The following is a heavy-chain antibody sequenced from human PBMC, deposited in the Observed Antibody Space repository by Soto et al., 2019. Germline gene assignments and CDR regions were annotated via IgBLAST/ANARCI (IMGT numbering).Heavy chain of an antibody. D-gene: IGHD6-13*01. CDR1: GYTFTSYS. J-gene: IGHJ4*02. V-gene: IGHV1-46*01. CDR2: INPRGGST. CDR3: AKDRSSSWDQYCFGY. Sequence: ASVKVSCKASGYTFTSYSMHWVRQDPGQGLEWLGLINPRGGSTSYAQKFQGRVTMTRDTTTSTGYMELSSVRSEDTAVYYCAKDRSSSWDQYCFGYCGQGTLVT.